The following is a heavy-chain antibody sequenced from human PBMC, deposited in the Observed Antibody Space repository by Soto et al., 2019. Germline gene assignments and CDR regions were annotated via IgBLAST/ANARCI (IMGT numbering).Heavy chain of an antibody. D-gene: IGHD4-17*01. CDR1: GYTFTGYY. J-gene: IGHJ6*03. CDR3: ARQNGDYGEQYYYYYMDV. V-gene: IGHV1-2*04. Sequence: ASVKVSCKASGYTFTGYYMHWVRQAPGQGLEWMGWINPNSGGTNYAQKFQGWVTMTRDTSISTAYMELSRLRSDDTAVYYCARQNGDYGEQYYYYYMDVWGKGTTVTVSS. CDR2: INPNSGGT.